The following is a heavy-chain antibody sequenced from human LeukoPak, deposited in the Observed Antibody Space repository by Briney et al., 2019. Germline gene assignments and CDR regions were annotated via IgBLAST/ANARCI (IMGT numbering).Heavy chain of an antibody. V-gene: IGHV3-74*01. CDR3: ARDFWSGYYEGGLDP. Sequence: GGSLRLSCAASGFTSSNYWMHWVRQAPGRGLVWVSRINSDGSTTSYADSVKGRFTISRDNAKNTLYLQMNSLRAEDTAVYYCARDFWSGYYEGGLDPWGQGTLVIVSS. J-gene: IGHJ5*02. CDR1: GFTSSNYW. D-gene: IGHD3-3*01. CDR2: INSDGSTT.